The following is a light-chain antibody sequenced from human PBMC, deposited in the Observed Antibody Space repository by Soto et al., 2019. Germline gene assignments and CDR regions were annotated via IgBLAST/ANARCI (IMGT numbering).Light chain of an antibody. CDR1: SGHSSYA. CDR2: LNSDGSH. J-gene: IGLJ3*02. Sequence: QSVLTQSPSASASLGASVKLTCTLSSGHSSYAIAWHQQQPEKGPRYLMTLNSDGSHSKWDGIPDRFSGSSSGAERYLTISSLQSEDEADYYCQTWGTGIRVFGGGTKLTVL. CDR3: QTWGTGIRV. V-gene: IGLV4-69*01.